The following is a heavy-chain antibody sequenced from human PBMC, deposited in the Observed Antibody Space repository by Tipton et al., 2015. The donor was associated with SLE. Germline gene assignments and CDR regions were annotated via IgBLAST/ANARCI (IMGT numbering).Heavy chain of an antibody. CDR3: ARGVGTHPEDY. J-gene: IGHJ4*02. Sequence: LRLSCAASGFTFSDYYMSWIRQAPGKGLEWVGYIFYNGGPNYNPSLKSRVTISVDMSENQFSLNLNSVTAADTAVYYCARGVGTHPEDYWGQGALVTVSS. CDR1: GFTFSDYY. CDR2: IFYNGGP. V-gene: IGHV4-59*01. D-gene: IGHD4-23*01.